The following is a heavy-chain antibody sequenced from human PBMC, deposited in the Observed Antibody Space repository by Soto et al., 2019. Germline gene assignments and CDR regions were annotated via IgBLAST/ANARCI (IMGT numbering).Heavy chain of an antibody. CDR1: GYTFTNYY. Sequence: ASVKVSCKASGYTFTNYYVHWVRQAPGQGLEWMGLINPSGASTNYAQEFQGRVTMTRDTSTSTVYMELSSLRSEDTAVYYCARDLGGGYFDWLSFDYWGQGTLVTVSS. D-gene: IGHD3-9*01. CDR2: INPSGAST. CDR3: ARDLGGGYFDWLSFDY. V-gene: IGHV1-46*01. J-gene: IGHJ4*02.